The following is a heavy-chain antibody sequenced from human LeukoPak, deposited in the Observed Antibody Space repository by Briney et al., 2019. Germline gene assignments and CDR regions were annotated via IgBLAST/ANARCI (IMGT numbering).Heavy chain of an antibody. V-gene: IGHV3-48*02. CDR2: ISSSSSTI. CDR1: GFTFSSYR. J-gene: IGHJ5*02. Sequence: GGSLRLSCAASGFTFSSYRMNWVRQAPGKGLEWVSYISSSSSTIYYADSVKGRFTISRDNAKNSLYLQMNSLRDEDTAVYYCARGGYSYGLNWFDPWGQGTLVTVSS. D-gene: IGHD5-18*01. CDR3: ARGGYSYGLNWFDP.